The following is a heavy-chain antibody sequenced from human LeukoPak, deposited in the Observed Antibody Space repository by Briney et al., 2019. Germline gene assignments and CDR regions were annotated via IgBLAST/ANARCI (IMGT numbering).Heavy chain of an antibody. CDR2: IYTSGST. V-gene: IGHV4-61*02. Sequence: SETLSLTCTVSGGSISSGSYYWNWIRQPAGKGLEWIGRIYTSGSTNYNPSLKSRVTISVDTSKNQFSLKLSSVTAADTALYYCARAEINDYSRYWGQGIPVIVSS. J-gene: IGHJ4*02. D-gene: IGHD4-11*01. CDR1: GGSISSGSYY. CDR3: ARAEINDYSRY.